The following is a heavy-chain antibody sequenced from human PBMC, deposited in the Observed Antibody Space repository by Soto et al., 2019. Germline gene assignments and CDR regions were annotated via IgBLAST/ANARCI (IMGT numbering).Heavy chain of an antibody. CDR1: GGTFSSYA. Sequence: QVQLVQSGAEVKKPGSSVKVSCKASGGTFSSYAISWVRQAPGQGLEWMGGIIPIFGTANYAQKFQGRVTITAXXSXSXXYMELSSLRSEDTAVYYCARAPYNWNYGRPYYFDYWGQGTLVTVSS. D-gene: IGHD1-7*01. CDR2: IIPIFGTA. J-gene: IGHJ4*02. CDR3: ARAPYNWNYGRPYYFDY. V-gene: IGHV1-69*12.